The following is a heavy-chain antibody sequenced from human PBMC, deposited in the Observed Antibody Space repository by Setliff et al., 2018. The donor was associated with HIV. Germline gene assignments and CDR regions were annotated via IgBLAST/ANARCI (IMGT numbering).Heavy chain of an antibody. CDR3: TRHTLAYCAGDCYPLDY. J-gene: IGHJ4*02. CDR1: GYSFTSYW. CDR2: IYPGDSHT. Sequence: GESLTISCKGSGYSFTSYWIAWVRQMPGKGLEWMGIIYPGDSHTRYSPSFQGQVTFSADKSISTAYLQWSSLKASDTAIYYCTRHTLAYCAGDCYPLDYWGQGTLVTVSS. D-gene: IGHD2-21*02. V-gene: IGHV5-51*01.